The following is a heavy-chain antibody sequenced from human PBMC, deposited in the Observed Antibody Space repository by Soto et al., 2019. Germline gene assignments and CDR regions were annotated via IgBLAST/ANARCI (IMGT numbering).Heavy chain of an antibody. CDR1: GGTFSSYA. J-gene: IGHJ3*02. Sequence: ASVKVSCKASGGTFSSYAISWVRQAPGQGLEWMGGIIPIFGTANYAQKFQGRVTITADESTSTAYMELSSLRSEDTAVYYCASNTMIVVVITAFDIWGQGTMVTVSS. D-gene: IGHD3-22*01. CDR2: IIPIFGTA. CDR3: ASNTMIVVVITAFDI. V-gene: IGHV1-69*13.